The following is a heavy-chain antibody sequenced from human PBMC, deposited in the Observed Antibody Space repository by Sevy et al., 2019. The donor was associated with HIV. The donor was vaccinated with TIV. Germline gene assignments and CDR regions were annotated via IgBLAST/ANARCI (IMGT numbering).Heavy chain of an antibody. CDR2: INHSGST. V-gene: IGHV4-34*01. D-gene: IGHD3-10*01. CDR1: GGSFSGYY. CDR3: ARGPAGYGSGSYYRVGYYYYGMDV. J-gene: IGHJ6*02. Sequence: SETLSLTCAVYGGSFSGYYWSWIRQPPGKGLEWIGEINHSGSTNYNPSLKSRVTISVDTSKNQFSLKLSSVTAADTAVYYWARGPAGYGSGSYYRVGYYYYGMDVWGQGTTVTVSS.